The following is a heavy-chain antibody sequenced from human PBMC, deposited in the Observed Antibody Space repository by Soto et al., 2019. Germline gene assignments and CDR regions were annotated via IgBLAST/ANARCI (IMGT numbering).Heavy chain of an antibody. V-gene: IGHV5-51*01. CDR3: ASQKTVIRGPLSSNWFDP. Sequence: GESLKISCKGCGYTFTDYWIGWVRQMPGKGLELIGLIYPGDSDTRYSPSFQGRVTISADKSISTAVLQWSSLRASDTAMYYCASQKTVIRGPLSSNWFDPWGQGTLVTVS. CDR2: IYPGDSDT. CDR1: GYTFTDYW. J-gene: IGHJ5*02. D-gene: IGHD1-1*01.